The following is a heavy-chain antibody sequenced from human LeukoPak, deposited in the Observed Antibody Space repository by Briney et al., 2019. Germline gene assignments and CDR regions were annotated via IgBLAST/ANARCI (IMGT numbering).Heavy chain of an antibody. Sequence: SETLSLTCAVYGGSFSGYYWSWIRQPPGKGLEWIGEINHSGSTNYNPSLKSRVTISVDTSKNQFSLKLSSVTAADTAVYYCARGRLGRTVDYWGQGTLVTVSS. CDR3: ARGRLGRTVDY. CDR2: INHSGST. V-gene: IGHV4-34*01. J-gene: IGHJ4*02. CDR1: GGSFSGYY. D-gene: IGHD3-16*01.